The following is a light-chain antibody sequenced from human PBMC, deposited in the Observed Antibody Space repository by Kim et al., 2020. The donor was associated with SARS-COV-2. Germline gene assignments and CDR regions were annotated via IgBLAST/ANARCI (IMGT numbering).Light chain of an antibody. V-gene: IGKV1-5*03. CDR2: KAS. J-gene: IGKJ2*01. Sequence: SASVGDRVTSTCRASQSISSWLAWYQQKPGKAPKLLIYKASSLESGVPSTFSGSGSGTEFTLTISSLQPDDFATYYCQQYNSYSGTFGQGTKLEIK. CDR3: QQYNSYSGT. CDR1: QSISSW.